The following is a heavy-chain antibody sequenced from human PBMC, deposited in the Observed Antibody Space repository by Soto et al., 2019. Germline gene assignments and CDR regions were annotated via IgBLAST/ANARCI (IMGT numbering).Heavy chain of an antibody. D-gene: IGHD2-15*01. V-gene: IGHV3-21*02. CDR3: AREEGYCNGGPCYRGAFDF. J-gene: IGHJ3*01. CDR1: GFILSDYS. CDR2: IGNSNNPT. Sequence: EVQLVESGGGLVKPGGSPRLSCAASGFILSDYSMLWVRQAPGKGLEWLAFIGNSNNPTFYADSVRGRFTISRDNPKNSVYLQMNSLREEDTAVYFCAREEGYCNGGPCYRGAFDFWGQGTIVTVSS.